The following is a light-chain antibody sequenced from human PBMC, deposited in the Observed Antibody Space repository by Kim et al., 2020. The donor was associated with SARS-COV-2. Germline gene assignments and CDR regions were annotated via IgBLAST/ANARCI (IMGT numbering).Light chain of an antibody. V-gene: IGKV3-20*01. Sequence: EIVLTQSPGTLSLSPGERATLSCRASQSIADNDLAWYQQKSGQAPRLLIRGASSRATGIPDRFSGSGSGTDFTLTISRLEPEDFAVYHCQQYGSSPITFGQGTRLGLN. CDR1: QSIADND. J-gene: IGKJ5*01. CDR3: QQYGSSPIT. CDR2: GAS.